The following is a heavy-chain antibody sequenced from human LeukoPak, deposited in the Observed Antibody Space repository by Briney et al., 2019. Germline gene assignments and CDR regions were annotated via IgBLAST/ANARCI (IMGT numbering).Heavy chain of an antibody. CDR1: GGSISSSSYY. CDR3: ARNLRDRRLLPYFDY. CDR2: IYYSVST. D-gene: IGHD3-22*01. V-gene: IGHV4-39*01. Sequence: SETLSLTCTVSGGSISSSSYYWGWIRQPPGKGLEWIGSIYYSVSTYYNPSLKSRVTISVDTSKNQFSLKLSSVTAADTAVYYCARNLRDRRLLPYFDYCGQGTLVTVSS. J-gene: IGHJ4*02.